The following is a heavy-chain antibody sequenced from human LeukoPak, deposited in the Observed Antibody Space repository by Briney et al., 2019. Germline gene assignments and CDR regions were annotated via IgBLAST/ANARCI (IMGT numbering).Heavy chain of an antibody. D-gene: IGHD6-6*01. CDR1: GGSISSYY. Sequence: PSETLSLTCTVSGGSISSYYWSWIRQPAGKGLEWIGRIYTSGSTNYNPSLKSRVTMSVDTSKNQFSLKLSSVTAADTAVYYCARDAKQLVLSNFDYWGQGTLVTVSS. J-gene: IGHJ4*02. CDR2: IYTSGST. CDR3: ARDAKQLVLSNFDY. V-gene: IGHV4-4*07.